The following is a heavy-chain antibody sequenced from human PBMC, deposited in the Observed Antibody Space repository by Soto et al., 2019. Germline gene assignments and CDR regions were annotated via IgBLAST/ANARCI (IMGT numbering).Heavy chain of an antibody. CDR2: ISDDGDNK. CDR1: GFTLTNYA. D-gene: IGHD6-6*01. V-gene: IGHV3-30-3*01. J-gene: IGHJ4*02. CDR3: ARDRYSSSTLFDY. Sequence: PGASLRLSCAASGFTLTNYAMHWVRQAPGKGLEWLAVISDDGDNKHYADSVKGRFTISRDNSNKTLYLQMNSLRPEDTAVYYCARDRYSSSTLFDYWGQGTLVTVSS.